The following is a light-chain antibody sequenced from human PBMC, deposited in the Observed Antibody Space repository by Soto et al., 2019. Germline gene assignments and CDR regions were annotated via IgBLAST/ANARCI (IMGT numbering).Light chain of an antibody. CDR1: SSDVGGYDY. CDR2: EVS. Sequence: QSVLTQHASVSGSPGQSITISCTGTSSDVGGYDYVSWYQQHPGKAPKLMLYEVSNRPSGVSNRFSGSKSGNTASLTISGLQAEDEADYYCSSYSSTSAPVVFGGGTKLTVL. CDR3: SSYSSTSAPVV. J-gene: IGLJ2*01. V-gene: IGLV2-14*01.